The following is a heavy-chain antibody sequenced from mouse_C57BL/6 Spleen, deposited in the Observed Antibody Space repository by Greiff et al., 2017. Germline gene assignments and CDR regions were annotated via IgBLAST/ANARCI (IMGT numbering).Heavy chain of an antibody. J-gene: IGHJ4*01. D-gene: IGHD2-5*01. CDR2: ISDGGSYT. Sequence: EVQGVESGGGLVKPGGSLKLSCAASGFTFSSYAMSWVRQTPEKRLEWVATISDGGSYTYYPDNVKGRFTISRDNAKNNLYLQMSHLKSEDTAMYYCARAYYSNPYYAMDYWGQGTSVTVSS. CDR3: ARAYYSNPYYAMDY. V-gene: IGHV5-4*01. CDR1: GFTFSSYA.